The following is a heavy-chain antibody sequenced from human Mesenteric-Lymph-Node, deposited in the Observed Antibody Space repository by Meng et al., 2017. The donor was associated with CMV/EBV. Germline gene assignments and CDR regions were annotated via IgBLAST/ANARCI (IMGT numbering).Heavy chain of an antibody. CDR1: GYTVTSYG. J-gene: IGHJ4*02. Sequence: VKVSCKASGYTVTSYGINWVRQAPGQGLEWMGWISGYNDDTNYAQNLQGRVTMTTDTSTSTAYMELRSLRSDDTAVYYCARDSGADYWGQGTLVTVSS. CDR3: ARDSGADY. D-gene: IGHD1-1*01. V-gene: IGHV1-18*01. CDR2: ISGYNDDT.